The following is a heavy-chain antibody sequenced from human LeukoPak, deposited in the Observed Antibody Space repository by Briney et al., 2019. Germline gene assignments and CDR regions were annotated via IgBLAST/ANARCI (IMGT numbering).Heavy chain of an antibody. Sequence: GGSLRLSCAASGFTFSNYAMHWVRQASGKGLEWVALISYGGSDKYYTDSVKGRFTVSRDNSRNTLYLQMNSLRAEDTAVYYCAKAVSGSYPETRHFDYWGQGSLVTVSS. D-gene: IGHD1-26*01. CDR2: ISYGGSDK. CDR3: AKAVSGSYPETRHFDY. CDR1: GFTFSNYA. V-gene: IGHV3-30*18. J-gene: IGHJ4*02.